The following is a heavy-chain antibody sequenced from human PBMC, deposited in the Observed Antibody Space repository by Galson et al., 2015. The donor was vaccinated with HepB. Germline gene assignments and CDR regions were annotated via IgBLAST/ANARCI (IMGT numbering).Heavy chain of an antibody. D-gene: IGHD3-10*01. V-gene: IGHV3-66*01. CDR3: VRDRINPWVTNYYYGMDV. CDR2: IYSGGST. CDR1: GFTVGSKY. Sequence: SLRLSCAASGFTVGSKYMSWVRQAPGKGLEWVSVIYSGGSTYYADSVKGRFIISRDNPKNILYLQMNSLRAEDTAVYYCVRDRINPWVTNYYYGMDVWGQGTTVTVSS. J-gene: IGHJ6*02.